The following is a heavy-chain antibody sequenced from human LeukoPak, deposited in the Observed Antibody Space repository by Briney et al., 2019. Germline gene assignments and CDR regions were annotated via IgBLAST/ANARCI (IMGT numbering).Heavy chain of an antibody. D-gene: IGHD6-13*01. CDR3: VRNGQQVRYFQH. Sequence: GASVKVSCKASGYTFTNYDINWPRQATGQGLEWMGWMNPNSGNTGYAQKFQGRVNMTRNTSISTAYMELSSLRSEDTAIYYCVRNGQQVRYFQHWGQGTLVTVSS. CDR2: MNPNSGNT. CDR1: GYTFTNYD. V-gene: IGHV1-8*01. J-gene: IGHJ1*01.